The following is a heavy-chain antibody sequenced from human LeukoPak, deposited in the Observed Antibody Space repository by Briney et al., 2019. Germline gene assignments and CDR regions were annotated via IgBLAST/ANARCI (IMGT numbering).Heavy chain of an antibody. CDR1: GYTFTGCY. CDR2: INPNSGGT. CDR3: ARHGYSSSGSDAFDI. Sequence: GASVKVSCKASGYTFTGCYMHWVRQAPGQGLEWMGWINPNSGGTNYAQKFQGRVTMTRDTSISTAYMELSRLRSDDTAVYYCARHGYSSSGSDAFDIWGQGTMVTVSS. D-gene: IGHD6-13*01. V-gene: IGHV1-2*02. J-gene: IGHJ3*02.